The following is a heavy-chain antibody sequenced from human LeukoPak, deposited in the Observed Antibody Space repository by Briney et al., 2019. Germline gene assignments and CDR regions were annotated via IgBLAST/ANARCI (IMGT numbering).Heavy chain of an antibody. D-gene: IGHD7-27*01. V-gene: IGHV3-21*01. CDR3: ARARGELTGDDPDAFDI. J-gene: IGHJ3*02. CDR2: ISSSSSYI. CDR1: GFTFSSYS. Sequence: PGVSLRLSCAASGFTFSSYSMNWVRQAPGKGLEWVSSISSSSSYIYYADSVKGRFTISRDNAKNSLYLQMNSLRAEDMAVYYCARARGELTGDDPDAFDIWGQGTMVTVSS.